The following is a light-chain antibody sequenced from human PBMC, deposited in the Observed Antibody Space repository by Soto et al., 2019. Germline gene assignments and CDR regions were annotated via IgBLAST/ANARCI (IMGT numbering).Light chain of an antibody. CDR2: DVT. CDR1: SSDVGGYIY. CDR3: SSYTTSSSYV. Sequence: QSVLAQPASVSGSPGQSITISCTGTSSDVGGYIYVSWYQQYPGKAPKLMIYDVTSRPSGVSYRFSGSKSGNTASLTISGLQAEDEADYYCSSYTTSSSYVFGTGTKVTVL. J-gene: IGLJ1*01. V-gene: IGLV2-14*01.